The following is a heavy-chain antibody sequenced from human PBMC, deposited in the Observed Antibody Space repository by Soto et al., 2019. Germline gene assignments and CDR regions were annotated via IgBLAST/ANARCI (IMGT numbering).Heavy chain of an antibody. D-gene: IGHD6-19*01. V-gene: IGHV4-4*02. CDR1: GGSISSSNW. CDR2: IYHSGST. J-gene: IGHJ6*02. CDR3: ARGYQGSGWYYYYGMDV. Sequence: SEALSLTCAVSGGSISSSNWWRWVRQPPGKGLEWIGEIYHSGSTNYNPSLKSRVTISVDKSKNQFSLKLSSVTAADTAVYYCARGYQGSGWYYYYGMDVWGQGTTVTVSS.